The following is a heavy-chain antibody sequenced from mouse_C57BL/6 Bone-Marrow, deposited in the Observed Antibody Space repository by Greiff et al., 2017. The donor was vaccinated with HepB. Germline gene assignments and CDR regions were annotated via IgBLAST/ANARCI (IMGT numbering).Heavy chain of an antibody. CDR2: IWSGGST. J-gene: IGHJ1*03. V-gene: IGHV2-2*01. CDR1: GFSLTSYG. CDR3: ARGDYYGSSYGYFDV. D-gene: IGHD1-1*01. Sequence: VKLMESGPGLVQPSQSLSITCTVSGFSLTSYGVHWVRQSPGKGLEWLGVIWSGGSTDYNAAFISSLSISKDNSKSQVFFKMNSLQADDTAIYYCARGDYYGSSYGYFDVWGTGTTVTVSS.